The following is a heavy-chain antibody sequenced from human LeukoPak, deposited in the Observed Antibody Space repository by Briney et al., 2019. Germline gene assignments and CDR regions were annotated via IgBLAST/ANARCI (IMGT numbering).Heavy chain of an antibody. V-gene: IGHV1-46*01. CDR1: GYTFTRYC. J-gene: IGHJ5*02. Sequence: ASVKVSCKASGYTFTRYCMHWVRQAPGQGLEWMGIISPSGETTSYAQKFQGRVTMTRDTSTRTVYLDLSSLRSEDTAVYYCARGRDYYAVSGYHNWFDAWGQGTLVTVSS. CDR3: ARGRDYYAVSGYHNWFDA. CDR2: ISPSGETT. D-gene: IGHD3-22*01.